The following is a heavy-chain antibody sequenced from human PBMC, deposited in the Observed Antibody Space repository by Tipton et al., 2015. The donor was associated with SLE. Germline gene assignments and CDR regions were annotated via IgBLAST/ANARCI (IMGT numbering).Heavy chain of an antibody. CDR2: VYTSGST. CDR1: GGSISNYY. CDR3: ARGPHGFDI. V-gene: IGHV4-4*07. J-gene: IGHJ3*02. Sequence: TLSLTCTVSGGSISNYYWSWIRQPAGEGLEWIGRVYTSGSTNYNPPLKSRVTMSVDTSKKQFSLQLSSVTAEDTAVYYCARGPHGFDIWGQGTMVTVSS.